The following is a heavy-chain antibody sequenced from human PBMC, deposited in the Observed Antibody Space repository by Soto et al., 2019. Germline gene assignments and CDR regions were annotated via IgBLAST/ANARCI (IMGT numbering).Heavy chain of an antibody. Sequence: QVQLVESGGGVVQPGRSLRLSCAASGFTFSSYAMHWVRQAPGKGLEWVAVISYDGSNKYYADSVKGRFTISRDNSKNTLYLHMNSLRAEDTAVYYCAREPPLVVGASDAFDIWGQGTMVTVSS. J-gene: IGHJ3*02. CDR3: AREPPLVVGASDAFDI. D-gene: IGHD2-15*01. CDR2: ISYDGSNK. CDR1: GFTFSSYA. V-gene: IGHV3-30-3*01.